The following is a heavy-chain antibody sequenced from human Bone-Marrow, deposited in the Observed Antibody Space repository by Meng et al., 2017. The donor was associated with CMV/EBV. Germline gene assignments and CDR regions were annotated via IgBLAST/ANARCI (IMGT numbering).Heavy chain of an antibody. CDR1: GFTFSSSW. CDR2: INSDGSST. J-gene: IGHJ6*02. V-gene: IGHV3-74*01. Sequence: GESLKISCAASGFTFSSSWMHWVRQAPGKGLVWVSRINSDGSSTTYADSVEGRFTISRDNAKNTLYLQMNGLRAEDTAVYYCARASQQQLVLPRYYYYGMDVWGQGTTVTVSS. CDR3: ARASQQQLVLPRYYYYGMDV. D-gene: IGHD6-13*01.